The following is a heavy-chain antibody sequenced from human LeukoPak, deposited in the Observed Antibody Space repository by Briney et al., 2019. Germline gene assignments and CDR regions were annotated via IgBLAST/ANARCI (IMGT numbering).Heavy chain of an antibody. Sequence: PSETLSLTCTVSGGSISSGDYYWSWIRQPPGKGLEWIGYIYYSGSTYYNPSLKSRVTISVDTSKNQSSLKLSSVTAADTAVYYCARRYYDILTGYYWFDPWGQGTLVTVSS. V-gene: IGHV4-30-4*01. CDR3: ARRYYDILTGYYWFDP. D-gene: IGHD3-9*01. CDR1: GGSISSGDYY. CDR2: IYYSGST. J-gene: IGHJ5*02.